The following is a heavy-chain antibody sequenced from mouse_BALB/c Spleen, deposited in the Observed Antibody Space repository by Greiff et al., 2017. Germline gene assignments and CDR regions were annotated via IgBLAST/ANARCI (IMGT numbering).Heavy chain of an antibody. CDR2: ISSGGSYT. V-gene: IGHV5-6*03. J-gene: IGHJ4*01. D-gene: IGHD1-1*01. CDR1: GFTFSSYG. CDR3: ARRLVADYAMDY. Sequence: EVQGVESGGGLVKPGGSLKLSCAASGFTFSSYGMSWVRQTPDKRLEWVATISSGGSYTYYPDSVKGRFTISRDNAKNTLYLQMSSLKSEDTAMYYCARRLVADYAMDYWGQGTSVTVSS.